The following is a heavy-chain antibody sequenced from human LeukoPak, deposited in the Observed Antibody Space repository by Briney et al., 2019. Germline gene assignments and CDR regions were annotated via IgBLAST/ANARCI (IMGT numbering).Heavy chain of an antibody. D-gene: IGHD1-7*01. CDR3: AREGWNYRLDY. CDR2: IKQDGNEK. CDR1: GYTFSSYW. Sequence: GGSLRLSCAASGYTFSSYWMSWVRQAPGKGLEWVANIKQDGNEKYYVDSVKGRFTTSRDNAKNSLYLQMNSLRAEDTAVYYCAREGWNYRLDYWGQGTLVTVSS. J-gene: IGHJ4*02. V-gene: IGHV3-7*01.